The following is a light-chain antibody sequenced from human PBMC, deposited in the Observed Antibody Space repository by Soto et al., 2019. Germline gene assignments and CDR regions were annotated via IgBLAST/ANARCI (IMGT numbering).Light chain of an antibody. CDR2: DAS. CDR1: QSISSY. V-gene: IGKV3-11*01. J-gene: IGKJ2*01. Sequence: ENLVAQSPGTLSLSRVEIATLSYRASQSISSYLAWYQHKPGQAPRLLIYDASQRATAIPARFSGSGSGTDFTLTISSLEPEDFAIYYCQYRNNRYTFGLGTKVDIK. CDR3: QYRNNRYT.